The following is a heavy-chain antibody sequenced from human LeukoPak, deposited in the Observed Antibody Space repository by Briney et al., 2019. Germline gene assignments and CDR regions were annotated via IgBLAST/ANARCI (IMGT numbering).Heavy chain of an antibody. CDR3: ARVAGTGEAIEY. CDR1: GYTFTGYY. J-gene: IGHJ4*02. D-gene: IGHD6-19*01. Sequence: ASVKVSCKASGYTFTGYYMHWVRQAPGQGLEWMGWINPNSGGTNYAQKFQGRVTMTRDTSISTAYMELSRLRSDDTAVYYCARVAGTGEAIEYWGQRTLVTVSS. V-gene: IGHV1-2*02. CDR2: INPNSGGT.